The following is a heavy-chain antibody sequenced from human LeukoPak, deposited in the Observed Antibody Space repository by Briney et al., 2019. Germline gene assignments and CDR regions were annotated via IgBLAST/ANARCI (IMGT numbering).Heavy chain of an antibody. D-gene: IGHD5-12*01. CDR2: ISSSSDSI. CDR3: AKSRIGFSGQLDH. CDR1: GFTFSTYG. V-gene: IGHV3-48*04. J-gene: IGHJ4*01. Sequence: GGSLRLSCAASGFTFSTYGMIWVRQAPGKGLERLSYISSSSDSIKYADSVKGRFTSSRDNAKNSLYLQMNSLRAEDTAVYYCAKSRIGFSGQLDHWGQGALITVSS.